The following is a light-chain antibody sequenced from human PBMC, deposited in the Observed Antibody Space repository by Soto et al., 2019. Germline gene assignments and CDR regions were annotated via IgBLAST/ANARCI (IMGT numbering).Light chain of an antibody. CDR1: NIGRKS. Sequence: SYELTQPPSVSVAPGKTARITCGGNNIGRKSVHWYQQKPGQAPVLVIYYDSDRPSGIPERFSGSNSGNTATLTISRVEAGDEADYYCQVWDSSSDRVVFGGGTKVTVL. V-gene: IGLV3-21*04. CDR3: QVWDSSSDRVV. J-gene: IGLJ2*01. CDR2: YDS.